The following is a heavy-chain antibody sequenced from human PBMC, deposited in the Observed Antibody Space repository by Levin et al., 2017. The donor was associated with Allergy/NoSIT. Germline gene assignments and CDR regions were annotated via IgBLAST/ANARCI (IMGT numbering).Heavy chain of an antibody. Sequence: GGSLRLSCKASGYTFTSYGISWVRQAPGQGLEWMGWISAYNGNTNYAQKLQGRVTMTTDTSTSTAYMELRSLRYDDTAVYYCARLPFVALGYFDYWGQGTLVTVSS. J-gene: IGHJ4*02. V-gene: IGHV1-18*01. CDR1: GYTFTSYG. D-gene: IGHD2-21*01. CDR2: ISAYNGNT. CDR3: ARLPFVALGYFDY.